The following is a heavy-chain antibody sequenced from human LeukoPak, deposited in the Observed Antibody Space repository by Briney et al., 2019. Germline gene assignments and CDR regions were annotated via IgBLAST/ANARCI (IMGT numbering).Heavy chain of an antibody. CDR1: GFTFSSYA. CDR3: ARAMDV. J-gene: IGHJ6*02. CDR2: IKQDGNEK. V-gene: IGHV3-7*04. Sequence: SGGSLRLSCAASGFTFSSYAMSWVRQAPGKGLEWVANIKQDGNEKYYVGSVKGRFTISRDNAKNSVYLQMNSLRAEDTAVYYCARAMDVWGQGTTVTVSS.